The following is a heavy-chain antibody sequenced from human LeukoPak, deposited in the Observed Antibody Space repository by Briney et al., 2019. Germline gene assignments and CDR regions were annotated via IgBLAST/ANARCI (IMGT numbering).Heavy chain of an antibody. J-gene: IGHJ4*02. V-gene: IGHV3-74*01. CDR3: ARRASSSSPN. CDR2: ISPDGSST. Sequence: PGGSLILSCVASGFAFSKDWMRWVRHVPGKGLVWVSRISPDGSSTFYADSVKGRFSTSRDNAKNTLYLQLDSLRDDDTAVYYCARRASSSSPNWGQGTLVTVSS. D-gene: IGHD6-6*01. CDR1: GFAFSKDW.